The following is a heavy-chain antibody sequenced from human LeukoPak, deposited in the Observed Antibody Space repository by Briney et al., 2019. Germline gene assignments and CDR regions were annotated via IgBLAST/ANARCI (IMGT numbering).Heavy chain of an antibody. D-gene: IGHD1-26*01. CDR2: INPNSGGT. J-gene: IGHJ5*02. CDR3: AREGSGSYGGRDNWFDP. Sequence: GASVKVSCKASGYTFTGYYMHWVRQAPGQGLEWMGWINPNSGGTNYAQKFQGRVTMTRDTSISTAYMELSRLRSDDTAVYYCAREGSGSYGGRDNWFDPWGQGTLVTVSS. CDR1: GYTFTGYY. V-gene: IGHV1-2*02.